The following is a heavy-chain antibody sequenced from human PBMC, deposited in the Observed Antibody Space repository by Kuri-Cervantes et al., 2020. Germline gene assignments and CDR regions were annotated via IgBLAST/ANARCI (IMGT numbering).Heavy chain of an antibody. J-gene: IGHJ4*02. CDR3: ARDATAEQGTNDYGDYGNFDY. D-gene: IGHD4-17*01. CDR1: GFTFSSYA. CDR2: ISGSGGST. Sequence: GGSLRLSCAASGFTFSSYAMSWVRQAPGKGLEWVSAISGSGGSTYYADSVKGRFTISRDNSKNTLYLQMNSLGAEDTAVYYCARDATAEQGTNDYGDYGNFDYWGQGTLVTVSS. V-gene: IGHV3-23*01.